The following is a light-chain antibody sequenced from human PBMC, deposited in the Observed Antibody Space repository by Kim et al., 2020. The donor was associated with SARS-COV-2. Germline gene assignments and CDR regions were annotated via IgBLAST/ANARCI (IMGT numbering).Light chain of an antibody. Sequence: SVGDRVTITCQASQDISNYLNWYQQKPGKAPKLLIYDASNLETGVPSRFSGSGSGTDFTFTISSLQPEDIATYYCQQYDNLPSLTFGGGTKVDIK. CDR2: DAS. J-gene: IGKJ4*01. CDR3: QQYDNLPSLT. CDR1: QDISNY. V-gene: IGKV1-33*01.